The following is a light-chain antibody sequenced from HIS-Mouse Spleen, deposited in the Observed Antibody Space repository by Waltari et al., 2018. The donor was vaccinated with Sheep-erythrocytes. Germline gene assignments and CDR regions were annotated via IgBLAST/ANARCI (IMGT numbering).Light chain of an antibody. CDR1: SSDVGSYNL. CDR2: EGT. CDR3: CSYAGSSTFHVV. Sequence: QSALTQPASVSGSPGQSITISCTGTSSDVGSYNLVSWYQQHPGKAPKLMIYEGTKRPSVVSNRSSGSNSGNTASLTISGLQAEDESDYYCCSYAGSSTFHVVFGGGTKLTVL. V-gene: IGLV2-23*03. J-gene: IGLJ2*01.